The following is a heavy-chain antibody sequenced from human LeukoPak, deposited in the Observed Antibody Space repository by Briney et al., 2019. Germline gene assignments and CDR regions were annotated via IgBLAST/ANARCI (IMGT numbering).Heavy chain of an antibody. CDR3: AKHESLIAFDI. V-gene: IGHV4-39*01. Sequence: SETLSLTCTVSGGSMSSYYWGWIRQPPGMGLEWIGTIHYSGSTNYSPSLKSRVTMSVDTSKNQFSLRLSSVTAADTAVYYCAKHESLIAFDIWGQGTMVTVSS. J-gene: IGHJ3*02. CDR2: IHYSGST. CDR1: GGSMSSYY.